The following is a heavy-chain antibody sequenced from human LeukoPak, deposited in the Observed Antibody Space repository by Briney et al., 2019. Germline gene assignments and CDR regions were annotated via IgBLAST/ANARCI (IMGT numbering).Heavy chain of an antibody. Sequence: GGSLRLSCAASGFTVSSNYMSWVRQAPGKGLEWVSVIYSGGSTYYADSVKGRFTISRDNSKNTLYLQMNSLRAEDTAVYYCARICSGGSCYFIFDYWGQGTLVTVSS. CDR2: IYSGGST. CDR3: ARICSGGSCYFIFDY. CDR1: GFTVSSNY. J-gene: IGHJ4*02. V-gene: IGHV3-53*01. D-gene: IGHD2-15*01.